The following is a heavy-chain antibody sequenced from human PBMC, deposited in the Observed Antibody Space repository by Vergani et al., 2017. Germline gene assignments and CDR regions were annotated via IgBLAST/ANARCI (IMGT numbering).Heavy chain of an antibody. CDR3: ARDIGFWSGYYVGHFDY. V-gene: IGHV4-4*07. J-gene: IGHJ4*02. CDR2: IYTSGST. Sequence: QVQLQQWGAGVVKPSGTLSLTCAVFGESFSSYYWSWIRQPAGKGLEWIGRIYTSGSTNYNPSLKSRVTISVDTSKNQFSLKLSSVTAADTAVYYCARDIGFWSGYYVGHFDYWGQGTLVTVSS. CDR1: GESFSSYY. D-gene: IGHD3-3*01.